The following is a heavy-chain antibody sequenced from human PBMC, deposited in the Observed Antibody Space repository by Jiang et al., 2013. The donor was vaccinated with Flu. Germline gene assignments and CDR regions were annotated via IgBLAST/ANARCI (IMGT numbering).Heavy chain of an antibody. J-gene: IGHJ5*02. CDR2: PEDGET. V-gene: IGHV1-24*01. D-gene: IGHD6-19*01. CDR3: ATLRTTLIAVAGKEGAFDP. Sequence: PEDGETIYAQKFQGRVTMTEDTSTDTAYMELSSLRSEDTAVYYCATLRTTLIAVAGKEGAFDPWGQGTLVTVSS.